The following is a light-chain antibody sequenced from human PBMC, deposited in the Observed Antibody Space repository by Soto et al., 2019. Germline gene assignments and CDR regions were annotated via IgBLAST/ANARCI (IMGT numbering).Light chain of an antibody. Sequence: FTQSPATRSVPPGERAALSCRASQSVSSKLAWYQQKPGQAPRLLISGATTRATSIPARFSGSGSGTDFTLTSSRLEPEDFAVYYCQQYGSSGTFGQGTKVDIK. CDR2: GAT. J-gene: IGKJ1*01. V-gene: IGKV3-20*01. CDR1: QSVSSK. CDR3: QQYGSSGT.